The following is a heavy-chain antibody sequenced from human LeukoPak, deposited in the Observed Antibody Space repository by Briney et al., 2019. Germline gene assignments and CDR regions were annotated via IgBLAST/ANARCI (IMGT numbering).Heavy chain of an antibody. Sequence: SVKVSCKASGYTFTSYGISWVRQAPGQGLEWMGWISASNGNTNYAQKLQGRVTMTTDTSTSTAYMELRSLRSDDTAVYYCARVGTYYDILTGYKPPVYFDYWGQGTLVTVSS. D-gene: IGHD3-9*01. J-gene: IGHJ4*02. CDR1: GYTFTSYG. CDR2: ISASNGNT. CDR3: ARVGTYYDILTGYKPPVYFDY. V-gene: IGHV1-18*01.